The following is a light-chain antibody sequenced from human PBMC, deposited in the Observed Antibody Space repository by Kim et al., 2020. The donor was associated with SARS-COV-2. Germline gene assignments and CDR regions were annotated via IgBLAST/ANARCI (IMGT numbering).Light chain of an antibody. CDR1: QGISKY. V-gene: IGKV1-27*01. CDR2: AAS. CDR3: QKYNGAPWT. J-gene: IGKJ1*01. Sequence: ASIGERVTITCRASQGISKYLAWYQQKPGKVPKHLIYAASALQSGVPSRFSGSGSGTDFTLTISSLQPEDVATYYCQKYNGAPWTFGQGTKVDIK.